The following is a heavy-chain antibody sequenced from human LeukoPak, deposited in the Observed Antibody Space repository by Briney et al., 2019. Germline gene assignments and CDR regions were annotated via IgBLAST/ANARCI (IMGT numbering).Heavy chain of an antibody. Sequence: ASLKISCKASGYTFTGYYMHWVRQDPGQGLEWMGWINPKTGGTSYAQKFQGRVTMTRDTSISTVNMELSRLTSDDTAVYYCARATAENDHWGQGTLVTVSS. CDR3: ARATAENDH. V-gene: IGHV1-2*02. CDR2: INPKTGGT. D-gene: IGHD1-14*01. CDR1: GYTFTGYY. J-gene: IGHJ4*02.